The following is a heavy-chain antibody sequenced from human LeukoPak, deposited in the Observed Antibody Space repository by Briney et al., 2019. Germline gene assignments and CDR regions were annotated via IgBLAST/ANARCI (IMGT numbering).Heavy chain of an antibody. CDR1: GFTFSSYS. CDR3: ARDLGYCSSTSCPIKGFDY. CDR2: FTSSSRSI. V-gene: IGHV3-21*01. Sequence: GGSLRLSCAASGFTFSSYSMTWVRQAPGKGLEWVSSFTSSSRSIYYADSVKGRFTISRDNAKNSLYLQMNSLRAEDTAVYYCARDLGYCSSTSCPIKGFDYWGQGTLVTVSS. D-gene: IGHD2-2*01. J-gene: IGHJ4*02.